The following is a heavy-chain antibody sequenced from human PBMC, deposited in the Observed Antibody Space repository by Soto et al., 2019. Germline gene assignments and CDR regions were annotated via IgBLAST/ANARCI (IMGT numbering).Heavy chain of an antibody. D-gene: IGHD2-21*01. Sequence: PGESLKISCKGSGFSFTTYWIGWVRQMPGKGLEWMGIIYPGDSDTRYSPSFQGQVTISADRSISTAFLQWSSLKASDTAMYYCARSENSHDWTYYSYAIDLSGQGTKVTVS. CDR1: GFSFTTYW. J-gene: IGHJ6*02. CDR3: ARSENSHDWTYYSYAIDL. CDR2: IYPGDSDT. V-gene: IGHV5-51*01.